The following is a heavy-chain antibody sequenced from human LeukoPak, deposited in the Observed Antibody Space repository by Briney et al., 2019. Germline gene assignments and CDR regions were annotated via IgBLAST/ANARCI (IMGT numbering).Heavy chain of an antibody. CDR3: ARGASGSYHYFDY. CDR1: VGSNRRHY. D-gene: IGHD1-26*01. J-gene: IGHJ4*02. CDR2: ICTSGTT. V-gene: IGHV4-4*07. Sequence: SHTLSLTCTVCVGSNRRHYGICVRHPAARAREYIRRICTSGTTNYNPSLKSRVTMSVDTSKNHFSLKLSSVTAADTAVYYCARGASGSYHYFDYWGQGTLVTVSS.